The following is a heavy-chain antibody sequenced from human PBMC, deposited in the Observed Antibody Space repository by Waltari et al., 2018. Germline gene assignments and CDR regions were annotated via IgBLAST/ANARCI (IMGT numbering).Heavy chain of an antibody. J-gene: IGHJ3*02. V-gene: IGHV3-30*02. D-gene: IGHD3-3*01. Sequence: QVQLVESGGGVVQPGGSLRLSCAASGFTFSSYGMHWVRQAPGKGLEWVAFIRYDGSNKYYSDSGKGRFTISRDNSKNTLYLQMNSLRAGDTAVYYCAKDTPYDFWSGREDAFDIWGQGTMVTVSS. CDR1: GFTFSSYG. CDR3: AKDTPYDFWSGREDAFDI. CDR2: IRYDGSNK.